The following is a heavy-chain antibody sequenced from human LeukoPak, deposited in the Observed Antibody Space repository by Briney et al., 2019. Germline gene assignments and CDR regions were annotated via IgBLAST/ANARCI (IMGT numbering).Heavy chain of an antibody. Sequence: ASVTVSCKASGYTFTSYYMHLVRQAPAQGLEWMGIINPSGGSTSYAQKFQGRVTMTRDTSTSRVYMELSSLRSEATAVYCCASASVARAFDIWGQGTMVTVSS. J-gene: IGHJ3*02. CDR3: ASASVARAFDI. V-gene: IGHV1-46*01. CDR2: INPSGGST. CDR1: GYTFTSYY.